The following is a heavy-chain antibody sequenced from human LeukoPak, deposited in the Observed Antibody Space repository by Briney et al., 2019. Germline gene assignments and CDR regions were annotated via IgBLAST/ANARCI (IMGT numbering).Heavy chain of an antibody. CDR1: GFTLSTYE. CDR2: IGRYGVTT. Sequence: GGSLRLSCAASGFTLSTYEMNWVRQAPGKGLEWVAYIGRYGVTTYYADSVKGRFTISGDNAKNSLNLQMNSLRAEDTAVYYCAKDRGSSSWFPSGGYYYYGMDVWGQGTTVTVSS. J-gene: IGHJ6*02. V-gene: IGHV3-48*03. D-gene: IGHD6-13*01. CDR3: AKDRGSSSWFPSGGYYYYGMDV.